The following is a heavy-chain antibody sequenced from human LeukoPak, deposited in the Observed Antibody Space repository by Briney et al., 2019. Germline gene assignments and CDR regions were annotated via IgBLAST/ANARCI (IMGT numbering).Heavy chain of an antibody. D-gene: IGHD1-26*01. V-gene: IGHV4-59*01. CDR3: ARGGSYHGY. Sequence: PSQTLSLTCTVSGDSISGYYWSWIRQPPGKGLEWIGNIYYSGTTNHNPSLKSRVTISVDTSKNQFSLKLSSVTAADTATYYCARGGSYHGYWGQGTLVTVSS. CDR2: IYYSGTT. CDR1: GDSISGYY. J-gene: IGHJ4*02.